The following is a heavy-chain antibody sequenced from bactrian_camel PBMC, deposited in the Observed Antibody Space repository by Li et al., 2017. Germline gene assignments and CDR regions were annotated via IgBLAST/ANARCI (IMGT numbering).Heavy chain of an antibody. D-gene: IGHD2*01. J-gene: IGHJ4*01. V-gene: IGHV3S53*01. Sequence: VQLVESGGGSVQAGGSLRLSCAFSEYTRNMAWFRQAPGKEREGVAAIDSVVYTSYADSVKGRFTISEDNAENTLYLRMNSLKPEDTATYYCAAKQRSWIRCNRLTYILSESEYPYWGQGTQVTVS. CDR3: AAKQRSWIRCNRLTYILSESEYPY. CDR2: IDSVVYT. CDR1: EYTRNM.